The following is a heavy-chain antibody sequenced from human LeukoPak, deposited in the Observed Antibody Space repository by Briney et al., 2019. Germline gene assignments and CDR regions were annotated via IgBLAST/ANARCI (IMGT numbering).Heavy chain of an antibody. CDR2: ITGSGGST. CDR3: AKGRTSSAWSPYDH. D-gene: IGHD6-13*01. V-gene: IGHV3-23*01. Sequence: GGSLRLSCAASGFTFSRNGMHWVRQAPGRGLEWVSTITGSGGSTYDADSVRGRFTISRDNSKSTLYLQMNSLRADDAALYYCAKGRTSSAWSPYDHWGQGALVTVSS. J-gene: IGHJ4*02. CDR1: GFTFSRNG.